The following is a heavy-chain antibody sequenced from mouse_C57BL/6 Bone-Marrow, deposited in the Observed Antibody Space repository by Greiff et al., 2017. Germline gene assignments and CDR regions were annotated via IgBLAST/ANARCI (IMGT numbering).Heavy chain of an antibody. Sequence: EVNVVESGGGLVQPGGSLKLSCAASGFTFSDYGMAWVRQAPRKGPEWVAFISNLAYSIYYADTVTGRFTISRENAKNTLYLEMSSLRSENTARYYGARAGSRAAMDYWGQGTSVTVSS. D-gene: IGHD1-1*01. CDR1: GFTFSDYG. V-gene: IGHV5-15*01. CDR2: ISNLAYSI. J-gene: IGHJ4*01. CDR3: ARAGSRAAMDY.